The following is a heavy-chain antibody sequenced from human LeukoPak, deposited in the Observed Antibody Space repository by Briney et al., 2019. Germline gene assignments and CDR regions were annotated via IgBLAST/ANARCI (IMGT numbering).Heavy chain of an antibody. CDR3: ASSIAATGTPDY. CDR2: IDPSDSYT. V-gene: IGHV5-10-1*01. D-gene: IGHD6-13*01. CDR1: GYSFTSYW. J-gene: IGHJ4*02. Sequence: NLGESLKISCKGSGYSFTSYWISWVRQMPGKGLEWMGRIDPSDSYTNYSPSFQGHVTISADKSISTAFLQWSSLKASDAALYYCASSIAATGTPDYWGQGTLVTVSS.